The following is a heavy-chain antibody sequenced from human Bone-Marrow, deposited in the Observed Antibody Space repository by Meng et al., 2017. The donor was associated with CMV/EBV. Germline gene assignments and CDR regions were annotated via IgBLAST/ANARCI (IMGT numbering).Heavy chain of an antibody. D-gene: IGHD6-6*01. CDR3: ATSHLEWSSSSDAFDI. Sequence: GSLRLSCTVSGGFISNHYWSWIRQPPGKGLEWIGYIYYSGTTKYNPSLKSRVTISADTSNKQLSLKLRSVTAADTAMYYCATSHLEWSSSSDAFDIWGQGIVVTVSS. CDR2: IYYSGTT. CDR1: GGFISNHY. J-gene: IGHJ3*02. V-gene: IGHV4-59*11.